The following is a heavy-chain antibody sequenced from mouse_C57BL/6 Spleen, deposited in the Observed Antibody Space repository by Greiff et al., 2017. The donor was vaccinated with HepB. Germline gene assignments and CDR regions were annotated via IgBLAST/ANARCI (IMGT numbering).Heavy chain of an antibody. V-gene: IGHV1-18*01. CDR1: GYTFTDYN. Sequence: VQLKESGPELVKPGASVKIPCKASGYTFTDYNMDWVKQSHGKSLEWIGDINPNNGGTIYNQKFKGKATLTVDKSSSTAYMELRSLTSEDTAVYYCARERGFHYGSSFDYWGQGTTLTVSS. D-gene: IGHD1-1*01. J-gene: IGHJ2*01. CDR3: ARERGFHYGSSFDY. CDR2: INPNNGGT.